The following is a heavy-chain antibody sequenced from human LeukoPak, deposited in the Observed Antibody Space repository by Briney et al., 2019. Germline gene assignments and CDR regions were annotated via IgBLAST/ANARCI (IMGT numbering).Heavy chain of an antibody. CDR3: ARGGYYYDSTNFDY. J-gene: IGHJ4*02. Sequence: SETLSLTCTVSGGSISSYYWSWIRQPAGKGLEWIGRVYGSGSTNYNPSLKSRATMSLDTAENQFSLKLRSVTAADTAVYYCARGGYYYDSTNFDYWGQGTLVTVSS. V-gene: IGHV4-4*07. D-gene: IGHD3-22*01. CDR2: VYGSGST. CDR1: GGSISSYY.